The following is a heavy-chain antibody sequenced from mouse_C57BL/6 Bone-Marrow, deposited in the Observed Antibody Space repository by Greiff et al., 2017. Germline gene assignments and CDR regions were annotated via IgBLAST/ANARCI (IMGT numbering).Heavy chain of an antibody. Sequence: EVQLVESGGGLVKPGGSLKLSCAASGFTFSDYGMHWVRQAPGKGLEWVAYISSGSSTIYYADTVKGRFTISRDNAKNTLFLQMTSLRSEDTAMYYCARMRDYGGDYWGQGTTLTVSS. J-gene: IGHJ2*01. V-gene: IGHV5-17*01. CDR2: ISSGSSTI. D-gene: IGHD2-4*01. CDR3: ARMRDYGGDY. CDR1: GFTFSDYG.